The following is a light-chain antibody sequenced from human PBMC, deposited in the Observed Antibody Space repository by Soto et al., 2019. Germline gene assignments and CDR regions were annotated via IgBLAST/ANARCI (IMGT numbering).Light chain of an antibody. CDR2: DVT. J-gene: IGLJ1*01. V-gene: IGLV2-18*02. CDR3: SSYTTSGTPYV. Sequence: QSALTQPPSVSGSPGQSVTISCTGTISDVGFYDVTNRPSGVPDRFSGSQSGKTASLTISGLQAGDEADYYCSSYTTSGTPYVFGTGTKVTVL. CDR1: ISDVG.